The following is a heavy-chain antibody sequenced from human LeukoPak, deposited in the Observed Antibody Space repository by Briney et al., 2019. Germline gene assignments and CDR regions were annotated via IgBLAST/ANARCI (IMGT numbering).Heavy chain of an antibody. CDR3: AREVKPFYYDSSGYYRGIGVDY. Sequence: GGSLRLSCAASGFNFSSYWMHWVRQAPGKGLVWISRINYDGTTTSYADSVKGRFTISRDNAKNTLYLQMNSLRAEDTAVYYCAREVKPFYYDSSGYYRGIGVDYWGQGTLVTVSS. CDR1: GFNFSSYW. V-gene: IGHV3-74*01. D-gene: IGHD3-22*01. CDR2: INYDGTTT. J-gene: IGHJ4*02.